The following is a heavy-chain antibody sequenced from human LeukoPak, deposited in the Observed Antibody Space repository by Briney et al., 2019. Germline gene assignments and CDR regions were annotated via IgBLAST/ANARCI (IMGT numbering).Heavy chain of an antibody. V-gene: IGHV3-21*06. Sequence: GGSLRLSCAPSGFTFSGYTMDWVRQAPGKGLEWVSSISSTSNYIYYVDSVKGRFTISRDNARNSLYLQMNSLRVEDTAVYYCARDLVALAGNFDFWGQGTLVTVSS. J-gene: IGHJ4*02. D-gene: IGHD6-19*01. CDR3: ARDLVALAGNFDF. CDR1: GFTFSGYT. CDR2: ISSTSNYI.